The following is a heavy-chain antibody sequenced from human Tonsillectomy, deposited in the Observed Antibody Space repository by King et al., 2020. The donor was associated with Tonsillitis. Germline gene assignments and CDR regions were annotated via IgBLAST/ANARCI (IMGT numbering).Heavy chain of an antibody. V-gene: IGHV3-49*04. CDR1: GFNSGDYV. CDR3: TRDEGYCSSTSCYYYYYGMDV. J-gene: IGHJ6*02. CDR2: IRSKAYGGTT. Sequence: EVQLVESGGGLVQPGRSLRLSCRTSGFNSGDYVMSWVRQAPGKGLEWVGFIRSKAYGGTTEYAASVKGRFTISRDDSKSIAYLQMNSLKTEDTAVYYCTRDEGYCSSTSCYYYYYGMDVWGQGTTVTVSS. D-gene: IGHD2-2*01.